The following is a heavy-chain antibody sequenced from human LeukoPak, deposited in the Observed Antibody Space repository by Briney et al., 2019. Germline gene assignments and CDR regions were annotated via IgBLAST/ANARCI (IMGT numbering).Heavy chain of an antibody. V-gene: IGHV5-51*01. J-gene: IGHJ4*02. CDR2: IYPGECDT. CDR3: ARRGDGYNN. Sequence: GGSLEISFKGSGYSFTSYWIGWGRPRPGKGLEGMGIIYPGECDTRYSPSFQAQVPISADKSISTAYLQWSSLKASDTAMYYCARRGDGYNNWGQGTLVTVSS. D-gene: IGHD5-24*01. CDR1: GYSFTSYW.